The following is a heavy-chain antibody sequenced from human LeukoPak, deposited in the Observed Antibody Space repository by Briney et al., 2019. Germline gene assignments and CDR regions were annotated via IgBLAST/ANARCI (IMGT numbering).Heavy chain of an antibody. Sequence: PGGSLRLSCAASGFTVSTNYMNWVRQAPGKGLEWVSILYSGSDTYYADSVKGRFTNSRDSSKNILSLQMNNLRAEDTAVYYCARVGDHFHWYLDLWGRGTLVTVSS. V-gene: IGHV3-53*01. CDR3: ARVGDHFHWYLDL. J-gene: IGHJ2*01. CDR2: LYSGSDT. D-gene: IGHD3-10*01. CDR1: GFTVSTNY.